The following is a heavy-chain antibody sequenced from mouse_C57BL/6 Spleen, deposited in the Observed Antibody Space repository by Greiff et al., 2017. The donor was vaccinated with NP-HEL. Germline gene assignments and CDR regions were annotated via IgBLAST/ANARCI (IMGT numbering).Heavy chain of an antibody. V-gene: IGHV3-6*01. Sequence: EVQLQQSGPGLVKPSQSLSLTCSVTGYSITSGYYWNWIRQFPGNKLEWMGYISYDGSNNYNPSLKNRISITRDTSKNQFFLKLNSVTTEDTATYYCAREGNLFTTVEGCFDYWGQGTTLTVSS. CDR1: GYSITSGYY. CDR3: AREGNLFTTVEGCFDY. CDR2: ISYDGSN. D-gene: IGHD1-1*01. J-gene: IGHJ2*01.